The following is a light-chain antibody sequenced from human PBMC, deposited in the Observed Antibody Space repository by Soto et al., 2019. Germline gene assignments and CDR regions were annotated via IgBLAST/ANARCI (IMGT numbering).Light chain of an antibody. CDR2: DVS. CDR3: CSYAGSYTFV. Sequence: QSVLTQPRSVSGSPGQSVTISCTGTSSDVGGYNYVSWYQQHPGKAPKLMIYDVSKRPSGVPDRFSGSKSGNTASLTISGLQNEAEGDYPCCSYAGSYTFVFGTGTKVTVL. V-gene: IGLV2-11*01. J-gene: IGLJ1*01. CDR1: SSDVGGYNY.